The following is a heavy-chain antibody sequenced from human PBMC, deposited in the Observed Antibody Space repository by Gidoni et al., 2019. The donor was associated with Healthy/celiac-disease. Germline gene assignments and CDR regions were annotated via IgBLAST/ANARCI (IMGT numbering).Heavy chain of an antibody. J-gene: IGHJ4*02. Sequence: QVQLQESGPGLVKLSGTLSLTCAVPGGSISTSNWWSWVRQPPGQGLEWIGEIYQSGSTNYNPSLKSRVTISVDKSKNQFSLKLSSVTAADTAVYYCARRDSGYEGNDYWGQGTLVTVSS. CDR3: ARRDSGYEGNDY. CDR1: GGSISTSNW. D-gene: IGHD5-12*01. V-gene: IGHV4-4*02. CDR2: IYQSGST.